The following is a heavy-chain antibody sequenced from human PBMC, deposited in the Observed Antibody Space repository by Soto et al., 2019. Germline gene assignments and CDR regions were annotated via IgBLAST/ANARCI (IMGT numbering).Heavy chain of an antibody. Sequence: PGGSLRLSCAASGFTFSTYTIHWVRQAPGKGLEWVALISYDGSNSYYIDSVKGRFTISRDNSKNSLYLQMTSLTPGDTAVYFCARGRQYHYDGSGPLDFWGQGTLVTVS. CDR2: ISYDGSNS. J-gene: IGHJ4*02. CDR1: GFTFSTYT. V-gene: IGHV3-30-3*01. CDR3: ARGRQYHYDGSGPLDF. D-gene: IGHD3-22*01.